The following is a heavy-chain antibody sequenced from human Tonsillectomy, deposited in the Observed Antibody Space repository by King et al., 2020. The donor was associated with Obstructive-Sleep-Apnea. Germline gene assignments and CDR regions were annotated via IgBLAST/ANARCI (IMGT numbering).Heavy chain of an antibody. CDR3: ARLGYGARPGAFDI. V-gene: IGHV3-33*01. Sequence: VQLVESGGGVGQPGRSLRLSCAASGFTFSSYGMHWVRQAPGKGLEWVAVLWYDGSNKYYADSVKGRFTISRDNSKNTLYLQMNSLRAEDTAVYYCARLGYGARPGAFDIWGQGTMVTVSS. CDR1: GFTFSSYG. D-gene: IGHD4/OR15-4a*01. CDR2: LWYDGSNK. J-gene: IGHJ3*02.